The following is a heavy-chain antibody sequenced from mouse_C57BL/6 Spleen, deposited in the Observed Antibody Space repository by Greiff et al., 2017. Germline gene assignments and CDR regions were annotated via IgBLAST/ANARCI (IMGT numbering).Heavy chain of an antibody. D-gene: IGHD2-2*01. J-gene: IGHJ2*01. V-gene: IGHV1-59*01. CDR1: GYTFTSYW. CDR2: IDPSDSYT. Sequence: QVQLKQPGAELVRPGTSVKLSCKASGYTFTSYWMHWVKQRPGQGLEWIGVIDPSDSYTNYNQKFKGKATLTVDTSSSTAYMQLSSLTSEDSAVYYCARRREGLYGSDYWGQGTTLTVSS. CDR3: ARRREGLYGSDY.